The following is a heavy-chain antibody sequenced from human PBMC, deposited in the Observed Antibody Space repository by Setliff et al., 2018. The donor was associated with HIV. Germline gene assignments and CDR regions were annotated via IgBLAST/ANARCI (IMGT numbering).Heavy chain of an antibody. CDR1: GGTFSSYA. CDR3: ATDPGADVFLSGYAFDL. V-gene: IGHV1-69*13. J-gene: IGHJ3*01. D-gene: IGHD5-18*01. Sequence: VASVKVSCKTSGGTFSSYAITWVRQAPGQGLEWMGGIIPIFGRANYAQNFQGRVTITADESTSTAYMELRSLRTEDTAVYYCATDPGADVFLSGYAFDLWGQGTMVTVSS. CDR2: IIPIFGRA.